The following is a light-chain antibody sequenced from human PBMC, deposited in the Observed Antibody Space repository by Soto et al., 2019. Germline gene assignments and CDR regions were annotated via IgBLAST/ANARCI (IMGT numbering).Light chain of an antibody. V-gene: IGLV1-44*01. CDR3: AAWDDGLIGPL. J-gene: IGLJ7*02. CDR2: GNN. Sequence: QSVLTQPPSASGTPGQTVTISCSGSTSNIGNNTVNWYQQLPGTAPKLLIYGNNHRTSGVPDRFSGSKSGTSASLANSGPKPEDEANNFCAAWDDGLIGPLFAGGTRLTA. CDR1: TSNIGNNT.